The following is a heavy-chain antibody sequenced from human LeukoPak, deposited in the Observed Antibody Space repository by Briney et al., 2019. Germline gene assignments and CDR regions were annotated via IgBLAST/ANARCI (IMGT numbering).Heavy chain of an antibody. V-gene: IGHV1-2*02. J-gene: IGHJ6*03. Sequence: ASVKVSCKASGYTFTGYYMHWVRQAPGQGLEWMGWINPNSGGTNYAQKFQGRVTMTRDTSISTAYMELSRLRSDDTAVYYCARVASDYVWDYYYYMDVWGKGTTVTVSS. D-gene: IGHD3-16*01. CDR2: INPNSGGT. CDR3: ARVASDYVWDYYYYMDV. CDR1: GYTFTGYY.